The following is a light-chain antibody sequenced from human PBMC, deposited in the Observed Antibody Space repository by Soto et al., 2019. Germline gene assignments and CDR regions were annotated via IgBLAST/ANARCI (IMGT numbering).Light chain of an antibody. Sequence: ETVMTQSPGTLSLSPGERATLSCRASQSVSSGYLAWYQQKPGQAPRLLIFGASNRATGIPDRFTGSGSGTDFTLTISRLEPEGFAVYYCQQYGISQNTFGQGTKLEIK. CDR3: QQYGISQNT. CDR1: QSVSSGY. CDR2: GAS. V-gene: IGKV3-20*01. J-gene: IGKJ2*01.